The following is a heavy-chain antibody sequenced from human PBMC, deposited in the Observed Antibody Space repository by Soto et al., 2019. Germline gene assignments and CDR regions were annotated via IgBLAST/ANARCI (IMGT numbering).Heavy chain of an antibody. CDR3: AKDQIEWAAGPPRVPDY. V-gene: IGHV3-30*18. CDR1: GFTFSSYG. J-gene: IGHJ4*02. D-gene: IGHD6-13*01. CDR2: ISYDGSNK. Sequence: PGGSLRLSCAASGFTFSSYGMHWVRQAPGKGLEWVAVISYDGSNKYYADSVKGRFTISRDNSKNTLYLQMNSLRAEDTAVYYCAKDQIEWAAGPPRVPDYWGQGTLVTVSS.